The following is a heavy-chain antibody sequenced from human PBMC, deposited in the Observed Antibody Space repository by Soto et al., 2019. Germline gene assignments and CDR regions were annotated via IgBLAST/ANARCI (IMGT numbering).Heavy chain of an antibody. V-gene: IGHV3-21*01. CDR2: INGRGNYK. Sequence: LRLSCAASGFTLTTYTMNWVRQAPGMGLEWVSSINGRGNYKYYTDSVEGRFTISRDNAQNSLYLQMNSLRAEDTAVYYCAREDGVVGATSAFDYWGQGTLVTVSS. CDR1: GFTLTTYT. J-gene: IGHJ4*02. CDR3: AREDGVVGATSAFDY. D-gene: IGHD1-26*01.